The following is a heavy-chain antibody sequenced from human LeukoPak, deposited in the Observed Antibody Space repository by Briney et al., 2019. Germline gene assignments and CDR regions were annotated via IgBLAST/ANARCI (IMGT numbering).Heavy chain of an antibody. CDR3: ARERWFGELLTVDY. CDR2: AHPSGGTT. V-gene: IGHV3-23*01. Sequence: GGSLRLSCAASGFTFTSYAMAWVRQAPGKGLEWVAAAHPSGGTTFYADSVKGRFAISRGNSKSALFLQMNGLRAEDTAIYYCARERWFGELLTVDYWGQGTLVTVSS. J-gene: IGHJ4*02. D-gene: IGHD3-10*01. CDR1: GFTFTSYA.